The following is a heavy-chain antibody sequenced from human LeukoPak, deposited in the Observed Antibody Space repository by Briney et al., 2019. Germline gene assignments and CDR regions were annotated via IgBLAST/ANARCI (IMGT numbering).Heavy chain of an antibody. J-gene: IGHJ4*02. CDR1: GYTFTNYG. D-gene: IGHD1-1*01. V-gene: IGHV1-18*01. CDR3: ARDQNWKPDY. Sequence: ASLKVSCKASGYTFTNYGISWVRQAPGQGLEWMGWISAYNGNTNYAQRLQGRVTMTTDTSTSTAYMELRSLRSDDTAVYYCARDQNWKPDYWGQGTLVTVSS. CDR2: ISAYNGNT.